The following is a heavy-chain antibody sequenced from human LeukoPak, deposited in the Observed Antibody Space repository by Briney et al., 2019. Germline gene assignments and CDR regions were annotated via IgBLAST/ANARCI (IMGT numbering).Heavy chain of an antibody. J-gene: IGHJ4*02. CDR1: GFTFSSYA. Sequence: GGSLRLSCAASGFTFSSYAMHWVRQAPGKGLEWVAVISYDGSNKYYADSVKGRFTISRDNSKNTLYLQMNSLRAEDTAVYYCAKGGRRGYGYGPFGWWGQGTLVTVSS. CDR3: AKGGRRGYGYGPFGW. V-gene: IGHV3-30*04. CDR2: ISYDGSNK. D-gene: IGHD5-18*01.